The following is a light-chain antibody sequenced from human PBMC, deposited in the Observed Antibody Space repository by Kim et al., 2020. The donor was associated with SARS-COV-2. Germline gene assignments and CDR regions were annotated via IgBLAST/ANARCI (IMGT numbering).Light chain of an antibody. Sequence: CPGQTASIPCSGDRLGDKYACWYQQKPGQSPVLVIYQDSKRPSGIPERFSGSNSGNPATLTISGTQAMDEADYYCQAWDSSTFWVFGGGTQLTVL. J-gene: IGLJ3*02. CDR3: QAWDSSTFWV. V-gene: IGLV3-1*01. CDR1: RLGDKY. CDR2: QDS.